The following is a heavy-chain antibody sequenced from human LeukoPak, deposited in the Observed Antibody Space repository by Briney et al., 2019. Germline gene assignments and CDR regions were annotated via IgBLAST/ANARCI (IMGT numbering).Heavy chain of an antibody. CDR1: RFTFSSYA. V-gene: IGHV3-23*01. CDR2: ISGSGGNT. Sequence: PGGSLRLSCAASRFTFSSYAMSWVRQAPGKGLEWVSIISGSGGNTYNADSVKGRFTISRDNSKNTLYLQMNSLRAEDTAVYYCARGGWLGKPQRVDYWGQGTLITVSS. D-gene: IGHD6-19*01. J-gene: IGHJ4*02. CDR3: ARGGWLGKPQRVDY.